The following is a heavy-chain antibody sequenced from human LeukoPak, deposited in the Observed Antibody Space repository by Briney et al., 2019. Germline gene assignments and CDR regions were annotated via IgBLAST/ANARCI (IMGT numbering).Heavy chain of an antibody. Sequence: GRSLRLSCAASGFTFSSYAMHGVRQAPGKGLEWVAVISYDGSNKYYADSVKGRFTISRDNSKNTLYLQMNSLRAEDTAVYYCAREGAGAFDIWGQGTMVTVSS. CDR3: AREGAGAFDI. CDR2: ISYDGSNK. D-gene: IGHD3-16*01. CDR1: GFTFSSYA. J-gene: IGHJ3*02. V-gene: IGHV3-30*01.